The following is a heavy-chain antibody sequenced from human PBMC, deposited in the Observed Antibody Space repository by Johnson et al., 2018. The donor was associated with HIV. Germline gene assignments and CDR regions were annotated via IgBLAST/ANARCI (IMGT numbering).Heavy chain of an antibody. Sequence: VQLVESGGGLVQPGGSLRLSCAASGFTVSSNYMSWDRQAPGKGLEWVSIIYSGSTIYYADSVKGRFTISRDNAKNSLYLQMNSLRAEDTAVYYCAKDHSVYNFWGPDAFDIWGQGTMVTVSS. V-gene: IGHV3-66*01. CDR2: IYSGSTI. CDR1: GFTVSSNY. J-gene: IGHJ3*02. D-gene: IGHD3-3*01. CDR3: AKDHSVYNFWGPDAFDI.